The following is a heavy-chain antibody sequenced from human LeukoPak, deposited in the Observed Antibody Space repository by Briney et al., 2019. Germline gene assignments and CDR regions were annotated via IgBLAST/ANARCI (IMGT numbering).Heavy chain of an antibody. CDR3: ARDRDSSGYYSG. D-gene: IGHD3-22*01. J-gene: IGHJ4*02. Sequence: SETLSLTCTVSGGSISSGGYYWSWIRQHPGKGLEWIGYIYYSGSTYYNPSLKSRVTISVDTSKNQSSLKLSSVTAADTAVYYCARDRDSSGYYSGWGQGTLVTVSS. V-gene: IGHV4-31*03. CDR1: GGSISSGGYY. CDR2: IYYSGST.